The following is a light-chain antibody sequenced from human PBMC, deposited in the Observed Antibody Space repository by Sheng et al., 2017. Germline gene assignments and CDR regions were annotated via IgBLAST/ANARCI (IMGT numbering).Light chain of an antibody. CDR3: QQRSNWPGT. CDR2: DAS. V-gene: IGKV3-11*01. Sequence: EIVLTQSPATLSLSPGERATLSCRASQSVSSYLAWYQQKPGQAPRLLIYDASNRATGIPARFSGSGSGTDFTLTISSLEPEDFAVYYCQQRSNWPGTFGQRDRRWK. J-gene: IGKJ1*01. CDR1: QSVSSY.